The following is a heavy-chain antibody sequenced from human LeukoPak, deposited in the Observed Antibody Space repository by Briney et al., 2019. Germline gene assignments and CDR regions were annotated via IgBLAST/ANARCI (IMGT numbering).Heavy chain of an antibody. CDR2: ITSDGSST. J-gene: IGHJ5*02. Sequence: GGSLRLSCAASGFTFSSYWMHWVRQAPGKGLVWVSRITSDGSSTSYADSVKGRFTISRDNAKNTLYLQMNSLRGEDTAVYYCARDYVGGFDTWGQGTLVTVSS. CDR3: ARDYVGGFDT. V-gene: IGHV3-74*01. D-gene: IGHD3-16*01. CDR1: GFTFSSYW.